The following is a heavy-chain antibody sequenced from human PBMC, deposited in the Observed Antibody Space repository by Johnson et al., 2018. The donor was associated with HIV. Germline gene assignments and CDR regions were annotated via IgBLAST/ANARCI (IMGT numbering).Heavy chain of an antibody. D-gene: IGHD5-18*01. CDR1: GFTFSDYY. V-gene: IGHV3-11*04. CDR2: VSSSGSTI. J-gene: IGHJ3*02. Sequence: QMQLVESGGGLVQPGGSLRLSCAASGFTFSDYYMSWIRQAPGKGLEWVSYVSSSGSTIYYADSVKGRFTISRDNAKNSLYLQMNSLRAEDTAVYYCARDRGRGGYSYCRGDAFDIWGQGTMVTVSS. CDR3: ARDRGRGGYSYCRGDAFDI.